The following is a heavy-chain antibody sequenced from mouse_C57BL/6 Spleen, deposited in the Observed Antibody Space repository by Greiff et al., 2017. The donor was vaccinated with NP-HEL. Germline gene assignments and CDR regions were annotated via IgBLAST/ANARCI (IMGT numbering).Heavy chain of an antibody. CDR3: ARITTVRDY. CDR1: GYAFSSSW. V-gene: IGHV1-82*01. CDR2: IYPGDGDT. J-gene: IGHJ2*01. D-gene: IGHD1-1*01. Sequence: QVQLQQSGPELVKPGASVKISCKASGYAFSSSWMNWVKQRPGKGLEWIGRIYPGDGDTNYNGKFKGKATLTADKSSSTAYLQLSSLTAEDAAVYFCARITTVRDYWGKGTTLT.